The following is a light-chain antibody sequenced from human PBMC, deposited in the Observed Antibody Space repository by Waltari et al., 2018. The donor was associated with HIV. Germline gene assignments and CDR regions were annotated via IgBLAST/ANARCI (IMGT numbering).Light chain of an antibody. CDR1: SRDVGGYNY. Sequence: QSALTQPASVSGSPGQSITISCPGTSRDVGGYNYVSWYQQHPAKAPKLMIYEVSNRQSGGANRFSGSKPGNTASLTISGRQAEDEADYYCSSYTSSSTGVFGTGTKVTVL. CDR2: EVS. V-gene: IGLV2-14*01. CDR3: SSYTSSSTGV. J-gene: IGLJ1*01.